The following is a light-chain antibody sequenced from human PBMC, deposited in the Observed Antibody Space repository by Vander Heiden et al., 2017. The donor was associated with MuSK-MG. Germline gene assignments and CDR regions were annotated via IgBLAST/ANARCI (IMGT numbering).Light chain of an antibody. CDR2: ANS. CDR1: SSNSGAGYD. V-gene: IGLV1-40*01. J-gene: IGLJ2*01. Sequence: QSVLTQPPSVSGAPGQRVTISCPGSSSNSGAGYDVHCYQQLPGTVHKLLIYANSNRSSGCPVRFSGSKSGTSASLAITVLQAEDEADDYCQSYDSSLSGSSVLFGGGTKLTVL. CDR3: QSYDSSLSGSSVL.